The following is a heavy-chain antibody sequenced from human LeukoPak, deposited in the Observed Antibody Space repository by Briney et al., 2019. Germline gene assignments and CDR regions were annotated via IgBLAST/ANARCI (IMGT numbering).Heavy chain of an antibody. CDR3: AKDLVGATPY. CDR2: ISWNSGSI. J-gene: IGHJ4*02. Sequence: GGSLRLSCAASGFTFDDYAMHWVRQAPGKGLEGVSGISWNSGSIGYADSVKGRFTISRDNAKNTLYLQMNSLRAEDTAVYYCAKDLVGATPYWGQGTLVTVSS. D-gene: IGHD1-26*01. V-gene: IGHV3-9*01. CDR1: GFTFDDYA.